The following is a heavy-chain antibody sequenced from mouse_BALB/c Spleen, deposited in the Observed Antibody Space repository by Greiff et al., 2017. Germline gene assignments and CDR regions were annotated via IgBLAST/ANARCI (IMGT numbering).Heavy chain of an antibody. D-gene: IGHD2-14*01. Sequence: DVKLVESGGGLVKPGGSLKLSCAASGFTFSDYYMYWVRQTPEKRLEWVATISDGGSYTYYPDSVKGRFTISRDNAKNNLYLQMSSLKSEDTAMYYCARLGYDDAMDYWGQGTSVTVSS. CDR3: ARLGYDDAMDY. V-gene: IGHV5-4*02. CDR1: GFTFSDYY. CDR2: ISDGGSYT. J-gene: IGHJ4*01.